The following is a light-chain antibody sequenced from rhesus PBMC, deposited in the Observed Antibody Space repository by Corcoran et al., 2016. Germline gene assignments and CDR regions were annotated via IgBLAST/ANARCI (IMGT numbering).Light chain of an antibody. CDR3: YQHSSGYS. CDR1: QSVSSY. CDR2: GAT. V-gene: IGKV3-10*01. Sequence: QVILTQSPATLSLSPGERATLSCRASQSVSSYLAWYQQKPGQAPRLLIYGATSRATGLPDRFSGSGSGTDFTLTISSLEPEDVGVDHCYQHSSGYSFGQGTKVEIK. J-gene: IGKJ2*01.